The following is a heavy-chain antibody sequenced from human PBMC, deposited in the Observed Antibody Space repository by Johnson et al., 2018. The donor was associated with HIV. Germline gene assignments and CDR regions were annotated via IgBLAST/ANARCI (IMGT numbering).Heavy chain of an antibody. V-gene: IGHV3-30-3*02. CDR3: AKRVPSKQLVDAFDI. Sequence: QVPLVESGGGVVQPGRSLRLSCTASGFTFSSYAMHWVRQAPGKGREWVAVISYDGSNKYYADSVTGRFTISRDNSKNTLYLQMGSLRAEDMAVYYCAKRVPSKQLVDAFDIWGQGTMVTVSS. CDR1: GFTFSSYA. D-gene: IGHD6-6*01. CDR2: ISYDGSNK. J-gene: IGHJ3*02.